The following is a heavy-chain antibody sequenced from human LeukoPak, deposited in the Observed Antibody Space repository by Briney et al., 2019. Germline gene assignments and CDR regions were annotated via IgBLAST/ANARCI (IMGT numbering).Heavy chain of an antibody. CDR1: GYTFTGYY. CDR3: ARANALYCSSTSCLFDY. J-gene: IGHJ4*02. V-gene: IGHV1-2*02. CDR2: INPNSGGT. D-gene: IGHD2-2*01. Sequence: ASVKVSCKASGYTFTGYYMHWVRQAPGHGLEWMAWINPNSGGTYYAQNFHDGITMTRDTSISTAYMELSRLRSDDTAIYYCARANALYCSSTSCLFDYWGQGTLVTVSS.